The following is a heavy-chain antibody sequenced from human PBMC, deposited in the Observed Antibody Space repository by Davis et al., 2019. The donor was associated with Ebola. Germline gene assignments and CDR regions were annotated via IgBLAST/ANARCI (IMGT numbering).Heavy chain of an antibody. D-gene: IGHD1-1*01. CDR1: GFTFSRYS. Sequence: PGGSLRLSCAASGFTFSRYSMNWVRQAPGKGLEWVSSISSSSSYIYYADSVKGRFTISRDNSKNTLDLQMNSLRAEDTAVYYCAKDRRGYNQPLEFWGQGTLVIVSS. V-gene: IGHV3-21*04. J-gene: IGHJ4*02. CDR2: ISSSSSYI. CDR3: AKDRRGYNQPLEF.